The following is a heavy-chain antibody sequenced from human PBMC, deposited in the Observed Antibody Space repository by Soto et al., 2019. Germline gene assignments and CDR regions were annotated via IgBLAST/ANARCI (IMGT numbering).Heavy chain of an antibody. V-gene: IGHV3-23*01. CDR3: AKANENKRVVVTAIFDY. CDR1: GFTFSSYA. D-gene: IGHD2-21*02. CDR2: ISGSGGST. J-gene: IGHJ4*02. Sequence: EVQLLESGGGLVQPGGSLRLSCEASGFTFSSYAMSWVRQAPGKGLEWVSAISGSGGSTYYADSVKGRFTISRDNSKNTLYLQMNSLRAEDTAVYYCAKANENKRVVVTAIFDYWGQGTLVTVSS.